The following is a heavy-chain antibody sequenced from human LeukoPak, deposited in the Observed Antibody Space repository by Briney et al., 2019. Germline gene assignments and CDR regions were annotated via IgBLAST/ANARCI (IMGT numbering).Heavy chain of an antibody. V-gene: IGHV3-30-3*01. CDR2: ISYDGSNK. D-gene: IGHD5-24*01. CDR1: GFTFSSYA. Sequence: GGSLRLSCAASGFTFSSYAMHWVRQAPGKGLEWVAVISYDGSNKYYADSVKGRFTISRDNSKNTLYLQMNSLRAEDTAVYYCASATRGKRWLQLGAYWGQGTLVTVSS. J-gene: IGHJ4*02. CDR3: ASATRGKRWLQLGAY.